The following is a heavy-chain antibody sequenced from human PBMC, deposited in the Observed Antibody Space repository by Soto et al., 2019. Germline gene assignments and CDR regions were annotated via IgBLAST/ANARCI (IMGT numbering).Heavy chain of an antibody. J-gene: IGHJ4*02. CDR1: GFTFSSYA. CDR3: ASLPSPYYDILTGYETFDY. V-gene: IGHV3-30-3*01. CDR2: ISYDGSNK. Sequence: QVQLVESGGGVVQPGRSLRLSCAASGFTFSSYAMHWVRQAPGKGLEWVAVISYDGSNKYYADSVKGRFTISRDNSKNTLYLQMSSLRAEDTAVYYCASLPSPYYDILTGYETFDYWGQGTLVTVSS. D-gene: IGHD3-9*01.